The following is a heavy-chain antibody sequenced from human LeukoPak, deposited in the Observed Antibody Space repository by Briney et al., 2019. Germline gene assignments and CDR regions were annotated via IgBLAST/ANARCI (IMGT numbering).Heavy chain of an antibody. V-gene: IGHV1-8*01. J-gene: IGHJ3*02. CDR3: ARKYGSSWTKNAFDI. CDR2: MNPNSGNT. Sequence: AASVKVSCKASGYTFTNYDINWVRQAPGQGLEWMGWMNPNSGNTGYTQKFQGRVTMTRNTSISTAYMELSSLRSEDTAVYYCARKYGSSWTKNAFDIWGQGTMVTVSS. CDR1: GYTFTNYD. D-gene: IGHD6-13*01.